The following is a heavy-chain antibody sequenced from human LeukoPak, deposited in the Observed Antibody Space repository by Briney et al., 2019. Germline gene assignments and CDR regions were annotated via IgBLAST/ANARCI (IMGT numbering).Heavy chain of an antibody. Sequence: GGSLRLSCAASGFTFSDYDMSWIRQAPGKGPEWVSYISSSGTTIHYADSVKGRFTISRDNAKNSLYLQMNSLRAEDTAVYYCAIGSGSTGFDPWGQGTLVTVSS. CDR2: ISSSGTTI. CDR3: AIGSGSTGFDP. D-gene: IGHD3-10*01. V-gene: IGHV3-11*01. CDR1: GFTFSDYD. J-gene: IGHJ5*02.